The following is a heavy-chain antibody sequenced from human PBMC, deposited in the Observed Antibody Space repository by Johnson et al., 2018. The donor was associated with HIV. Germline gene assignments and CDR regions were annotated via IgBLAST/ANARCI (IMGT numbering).Heavy chain of an antibody. CDR3: AAITLDAFDI. D-gene: IGHD5-12*01. V-gene: IGHV3-9*01. Sequence: VQLVESGGGVVQPGRSLRLSCVASRFTFSSYAMDWVRQAPGKGLEWVSGINWNSEIKGYGDSVKGRFTISRDNAKNSLYLQMNSLRAEDTAVYYCAAITLDAFDIWGQGTMVTVSS. CDR1: RFTFSSYA. CDR2: INWNSEIK. J-gene: IGHJ3*02.